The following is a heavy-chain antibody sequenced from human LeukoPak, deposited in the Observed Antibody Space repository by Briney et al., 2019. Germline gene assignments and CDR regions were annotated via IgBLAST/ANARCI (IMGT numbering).Heavy chain of an antibody. CDR2: IYPGDSET. CDR3: ARRDNSGWYGPAAFDY. D-gene: IGHD6-19*01. J-gene: IGHJ4*02. V-gene: IGHV5-51*01. CDR1: GYNFPNSW. Sequence: GESLKISCKGSGYNFPNSWIGWVRQMPGKGLEWMGRIYPGDSETRYSPSFQGQVTMSVDKSISTAYLQWSSLKASDTATYYRARRDNSGWYGPAAFDYWGQGTLVTVSS.